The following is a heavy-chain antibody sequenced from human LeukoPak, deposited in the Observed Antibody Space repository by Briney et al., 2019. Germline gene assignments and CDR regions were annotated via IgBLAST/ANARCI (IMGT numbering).Heavy chain of an antibody. CDR3: TSTLGY. CDR2: IGGGGGSI. Sequence: GGSLRLSCAASGFTFSDYYMSWIRQAPGKGLEWVSYIGGGGGSIYYVDSVKGRFTISRDNAKNSLSLQMNSLTAEDTAVYYCTSTLGYWGQGALVTVSS. V-gene: IGHV3-11*01. J-gene: IGHJ4*02. CDR1: GFTFSDYY.